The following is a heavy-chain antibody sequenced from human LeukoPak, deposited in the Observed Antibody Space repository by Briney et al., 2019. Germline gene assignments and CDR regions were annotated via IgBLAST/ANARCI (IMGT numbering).Heavy chain of an antibody. D-gene: IGHD3-22*01. CDR2: ISWNSGSI. V-gene: IGHV3-9*01. J-gene: IGHJ3*02. CDR1: GFTFDDYA. CDR3: ARDRSAMIDAFDI. Sequence: GGSLRLSCAASGFTFDDYAMHWVRQAPGKGLEWVSGISWNSGSIGYADSVKGRFTISRDNAKNSLYLQMNRLRAEDTAVYYCARDRSAMIDAFDIWGQGTMVTVSS.